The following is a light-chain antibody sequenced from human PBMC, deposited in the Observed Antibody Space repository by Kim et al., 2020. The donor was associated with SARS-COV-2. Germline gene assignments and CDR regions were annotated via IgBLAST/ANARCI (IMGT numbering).Light chain of an antibody. CDR2: RNN. J-gene: IGLJ1*01. CDR3: QSYDSTLSAYV. V-gene: IGLV1-40*01. Sequence: QSVLTQPPSVSGAPGQRVTISCTRGRSNIGADFDVHWYQQFPGTAPKLLIYRNNNRPSGVPDRFSGSKSATSASLAITGLQAEDEADYYCQSYDSTLSAYVFGTGTKVTVL. CDR1: RSNIGADFD.